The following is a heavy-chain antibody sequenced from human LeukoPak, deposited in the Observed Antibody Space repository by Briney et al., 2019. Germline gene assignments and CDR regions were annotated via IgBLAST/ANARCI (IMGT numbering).Heavy chain of an antibody. D-gene: IGHD3-10*01. Sequence: GGSLRLSCAASGFTFSSYSMNWVRQAPGKGLEWVSYISSSSSTIYYADSVKGRFTISRDNAKNSLYLQMNSLRAEDTAVYYCARDRGRYYGTGLDYWGQGTLVTVSS. CDR2: ISSSSSTI. V-gene: IGHV3-48*01. CDR3: ARDRGRYYGTGLDY. CDR1: GFTFSSYS. J-gene: IGHJ4*02.